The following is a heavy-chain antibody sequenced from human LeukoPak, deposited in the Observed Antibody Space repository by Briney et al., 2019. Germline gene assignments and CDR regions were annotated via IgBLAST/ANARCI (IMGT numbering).Heavy chain of an antibody. D-gene: IGHD2-2*01. J-gene: IGHJ4*02. CDR3: VNDCGSSSCYDY. CDR1: GFTFSSYT. V-gene: IGHV3-21*01. CDR2: ISSSSGYI. Sequence: GGSLRLSCAASGFTFSSYTMNWVRQAPGKGLEWVSSISSSSGYIYYADSVKGRFTISRDNAKNSLYLQLNSLRAGDTAVYYCVNDCGSSSCYDYWGQGTLVTVSS.